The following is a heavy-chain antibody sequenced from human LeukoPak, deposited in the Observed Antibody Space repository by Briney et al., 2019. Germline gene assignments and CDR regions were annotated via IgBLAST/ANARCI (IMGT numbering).Heavy chain of an antibody. Sequence: PSETLSLTCTVSGGSISSYYWSWIRQPAGKGLEWIGRIYTSGTTHYNPSLKSRVTISVDTSKNQFSLKLSSVTAADTAVYYCARNGYYDFWSGYTGVGHRGGEDAFDIWGQGTMVTVSS. CDR3: ARNGYYDFWSGYTGVGHRGGEDAFDI. V-gene: IGHV4-4*07. J-gene: IGHJ3*02. CDR1: GGSISSYY. D-gene: IGHD3-3*01. CDR2: IYTSGTT.